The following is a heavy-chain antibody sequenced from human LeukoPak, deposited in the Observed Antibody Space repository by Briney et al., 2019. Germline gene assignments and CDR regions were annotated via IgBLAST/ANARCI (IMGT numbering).Heavy chain of an antibody. J-gene: IGHJ4*02. CDR2: ISRSGDST. CDR1: GFPFTLYA. D-gene: IGHD3-10*01. Sequence: GGSLRLSCSASGFPFTLYAMNWVRQAPGRGLEWVSAISRSGDSTYYADSVKGRFSLSRDNSKNTLYLQMNSLRAEDTAVYYCAREGFGETIDYWGQGTLVTVSS. V-gene: IGHV3-23*01. CDR3: AREGFGETIDY.